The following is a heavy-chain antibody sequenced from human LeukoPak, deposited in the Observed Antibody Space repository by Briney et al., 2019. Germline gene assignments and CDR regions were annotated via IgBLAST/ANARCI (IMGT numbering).Heavy chain of an antibody. CDR3: ARDRLQLQS. Sequence: SETLSLTCTVSGGSISSSSYYWGWIRQPPGKGLEWIGSIYYSGSTYYNPSLKSRVTVSVDTSKNQFSLKLSSVTAADTAVYYCARDRLQLQSWGQGTLVTVSS. D-gene: IGHD5-24*01. V-gene: IGHV4-39*07. CDR2: IYYSGST. J-gene: IGHJ5*02. CDR1: GGSISSSSYY.